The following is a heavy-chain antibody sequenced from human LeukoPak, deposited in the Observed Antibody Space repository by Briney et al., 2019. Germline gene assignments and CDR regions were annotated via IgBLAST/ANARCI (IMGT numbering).Heavy chain of an antibody. CDR3: ATSGWWGYFDY. D-gene: IGHD6-19*01. CDR2: IYSGGST. Sequence: GGSLRLSCAASGFTVSSNYMSWVRQAPGEGLEWVSIIYSGGSTYYADSVRGRFTISRDNSKDTLYLLMNSLRAEDTAVYYCATSGWWGYFDYWGQGTLVPVSS. J-gene: IGHJ4*02. CDR1: GFTVSSNY. V-gene: IGHV3-66*01.